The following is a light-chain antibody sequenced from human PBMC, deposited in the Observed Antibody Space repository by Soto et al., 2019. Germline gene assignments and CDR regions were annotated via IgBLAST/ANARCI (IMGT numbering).Light chain of an antibody. CDR2: GAS. J-gene: IGKJ1*01. V-gene: IGKV3-15*01. Sequence: EIVLTQSPGTLSVSPGERATLSCRASQSVSSKLAWYQQKPGQAPRLLFYGASTGATGIPARFSGSGSETELTLSISSLQSEDFAVYYCQQYNNLPATFGQGTKVDIK. CDR3: QQYNNLPAT. CDR1: QSVSSK.